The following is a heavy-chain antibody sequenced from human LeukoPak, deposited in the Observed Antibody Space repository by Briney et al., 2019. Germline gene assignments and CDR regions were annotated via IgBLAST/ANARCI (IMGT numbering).Heavy chain of an antibody. V-gene: IGHV3-23*01. J-gene: IGHJ4*02. D-gene: IGHD1-26*01. CDR2: ISGSGGST. CDR1: GFTFSSYA. CDR3: AKGEKWELYFDY. Sequence: GGSLRLSCAASGFTFSSYAMSWVRQAPGKGLGWVSAISGSGGSTYYADSVKGRFTISRDNSKNTLYLQMNSLSAEDTAVYYCAKGEKWELYFDYGGQGTLVTVSS.